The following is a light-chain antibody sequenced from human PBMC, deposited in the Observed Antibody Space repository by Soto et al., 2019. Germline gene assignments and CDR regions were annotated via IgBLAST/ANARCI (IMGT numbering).Light chain of an antibody. J-gene: IGLJ1*01. CDR3: QVWDISSDQYL. CDR2: DDS. V-gene: IGLV3-21*02. Sequence: SYELTQPPSVSVAPGQTARINCGGNNIASKSVHWYQQRPGQAPVLVLYDDSNRPSGIPERFSGSNSGSTATLTISSVEAGDEADYFCQVWDISSDQYLFGTGTKLTVL. CDR1: NIASKS.